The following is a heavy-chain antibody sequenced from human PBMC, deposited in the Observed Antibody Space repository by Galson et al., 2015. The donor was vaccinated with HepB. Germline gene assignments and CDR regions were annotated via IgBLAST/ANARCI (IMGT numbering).Heavy chain of an antibody. Sequence: TLSLTCTVSGDSITIGNYYWSWVRRPAGKGLEWIGYIYTGGTTNYNPSLKSRVTMSVDTSKNQFSLRLTSVTAADTAFYYCARYCSSTICSRALGDWFDPWGQGTLVTVSS. D-gene: IGHD2-2*01. CDR1: GDSITIGNYY. V-gene: IGHV4-61*09. CDR2: IYTGGTT. CDR3: ARYCSSTICSRALGDWFDP. J-gene: IGHJ5*02.